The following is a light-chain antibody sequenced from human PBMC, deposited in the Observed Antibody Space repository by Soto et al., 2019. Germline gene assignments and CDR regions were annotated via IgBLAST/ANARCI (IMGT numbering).Light chain of an antibody. CDR3: ATWDDSLNGLFV. J-gene: IGLJ1*01. CDR1: TSNIGSNY. Sequence: QSVLTRPPSASGTPGQGVTISCSGSTSNIGSNYVYWYQQLPGTAPKLLIYRNNQRPSGVPDRFSGSKSGTSASLAISGLRYDDEADYFCATWDDSLNGLFVFGTGTKVT. V-gene: IGLV1-47*01. CDR2: RNN.